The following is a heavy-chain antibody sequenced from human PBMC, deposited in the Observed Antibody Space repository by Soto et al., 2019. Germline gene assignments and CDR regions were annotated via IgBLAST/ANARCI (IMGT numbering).Heavy chain of an antibody. V-gene: IGHV3-13*01. J-gene: IGHJ6*02. CDR1: GFTFSSYD. D-gene: IGHD6-13*01. CDR3: ARDRWRSWYGDRMDV. CDR2: IGTAGDT. Sequence: LRLSCAASGFTFSSYDMHWVRQATGKGLEWVSAIGTAGDTYYPGSVKGRFAISRENAKNSLYLQMNSLRAEDTAVYYCARDRWRSWYGDRMDVWGQGTTVTVSS.